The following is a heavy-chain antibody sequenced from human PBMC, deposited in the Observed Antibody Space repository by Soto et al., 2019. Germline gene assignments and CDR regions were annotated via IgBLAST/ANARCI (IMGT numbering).Heavy chain of an antibody. CDR3: AKVPTLYWSGGSCYPLYYFDY. V-gene: IGHV3-23*01. D-gene: IGHD2-15*01. J-gene: IGHJ4*02. CDR2: ISGSGGST. Sequence: EVQLLESGGGLVQPGGSLRLSCAASGFTFSSYAMSWVRQAPGKGLEWVSAISGSGGSTYYADSVKGRFTISRDNSKNTLYLQMNSLRAEDTAVYYCAKVPTLYWSGGSCYPLYYFDYWGQGTLVTVCS. CDR1: GFTFSSYA.